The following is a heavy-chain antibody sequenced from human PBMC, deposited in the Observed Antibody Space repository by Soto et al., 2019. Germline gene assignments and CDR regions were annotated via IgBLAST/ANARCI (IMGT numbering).Heavy chain of an antibody. J-gene: IGHJ4*02. CDR3: AKDRVPNDSSGYYSTPNDS. CDR1: GLSFSGST. D-gene: IGHD3-22*01. CDR2: IRSKANSYAT. Sequence: PGGSLVLSCAASGLSFSGSTMHWVRQASGKGLEWVGRIRSKANSYATAYAASVKGRFTISRDDSKNTAYLQMNSLKTEDTAVYYCAKDRVPNDSSGYYSTPNDSWGQGPVVPVSS. V-gene: IGHV3-73*01.